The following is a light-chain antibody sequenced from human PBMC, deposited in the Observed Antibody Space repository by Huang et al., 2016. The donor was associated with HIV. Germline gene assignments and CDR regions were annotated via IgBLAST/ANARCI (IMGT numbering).Light chain of an antibody. J-gene: IGKJ2*01. V-gene: IGKV3-11*01. Sequence: DIVLTQSPASLSLSPGERATLSCRASQTISTYLAWYQQKPGQSPRLLIYYASNRATDIPARFRGSGSGTDFTLTINNLEPEDSAVYYCQQRNNWPPTYTFGQGTKLEIK. CDR3: QQRNNWPPTYT. CDR1: QTISTY. CDR2: YAS.